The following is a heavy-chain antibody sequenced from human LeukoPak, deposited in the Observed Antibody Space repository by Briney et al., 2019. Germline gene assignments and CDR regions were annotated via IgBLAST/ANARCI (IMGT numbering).Heavy chain of an antibody. J-gene: IGHJ4*02. CDR1: GYTFTGYY. Sequence: ASVKVSCKASGYTFTGYYMHWVRQAPGQGLEWMGRINPNSGGTNYAQKFQGRVTMTRDTSISTAYMELSRLRSDDTAVYYCARVSGGNSGNDYWGQGTLVTVSS. D-gene: IGHD4-23*01. CDR3: ARVSGGNSGNDY. V-gene: IGHV1-2*06. CDR2: INPNSGGT.